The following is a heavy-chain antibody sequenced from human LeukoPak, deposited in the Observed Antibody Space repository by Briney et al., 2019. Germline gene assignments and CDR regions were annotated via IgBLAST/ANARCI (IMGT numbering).Heavy chain of an antibody. V-gene: IGHV3-30*04. CDR1: GSTFSSYA. J-gene: IGHJ4*02. CDR2: ISYDGSNK. D-gene: IGHD3-22*01. CDR3: ARDRNYYDSSVGY. Sequence: GGSLRLSCAASGSTFSSYAMHWVRQAPGKGLEWVAVISYDGSNKYYADSVKGRFTISRDNSKNTLYLQMNSLRAEDTAVYYCARDRNYYDSSVGYWGQGTLVTVSS.